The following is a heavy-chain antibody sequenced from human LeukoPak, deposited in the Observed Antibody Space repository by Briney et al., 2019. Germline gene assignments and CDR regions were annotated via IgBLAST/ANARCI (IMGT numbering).Heavy chain of an antibody. CDR2: IYTSGST. Sequence: SETLSLTCTVSGGSISSGSYYWSWIRQPAGKGLEWIGRIYTSGSTNYNPSLKSRVTISVDTSKNQFSLKLSSVTAADTAVYYCARGGVYCSSTSCYKYFDYWGQGTLVTVSS. CDR1: GGSISSGSYY. J-gene: IGHJ4*02. CDR3: ARGGVYCSSTSCYKYFDY. D-gene: IGHD2-2*02. V-gene: IGHV4-61*02.